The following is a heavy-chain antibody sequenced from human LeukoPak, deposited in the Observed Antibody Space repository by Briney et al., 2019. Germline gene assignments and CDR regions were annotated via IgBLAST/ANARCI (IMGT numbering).Heavy chain of an antibody. V-gene: IGHV4-34*01. J-gene: IGHJ6*02. CDR1: GGSFGGSY. CDR3: ATPSGSYYYYYGMDV. D-gene: IGHD1-26*01. CDR2: INHSGST. Sequence: NPSETLSLTRAVYGGSFGGSYWSWIRQPPGKGLEWIGEINHSGSTNYNPSLKSRVTISVDTSKNQFSLKLSSVTAADTAVYYCATPSGSYYYYYGMDVWGQGTTVTVSS.